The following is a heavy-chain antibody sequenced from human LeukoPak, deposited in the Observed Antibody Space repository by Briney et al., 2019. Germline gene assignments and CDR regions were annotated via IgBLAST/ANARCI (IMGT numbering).Heavy chain of an antibody. V-gene: IGHV3-30*02. J-gene: IGHJ6*03. Sequence: GGSLRLSCAASGFSFTIYGMHWVRQASGKGLEWVAFIRYDGGKTHYVDSAKGRFTVSRGNSNKTLYLQMNGLRAEDTAVYYCARDAPDCRITRCHTGDYNRYMDVWGKGTTVTVTS. CDR1: GFSFTIYG. CDR3: ARDAPDCRITRCHTGDYNRYMDV. D-gene: IGHD2-2*01. CDR2: IRYDGGKT.